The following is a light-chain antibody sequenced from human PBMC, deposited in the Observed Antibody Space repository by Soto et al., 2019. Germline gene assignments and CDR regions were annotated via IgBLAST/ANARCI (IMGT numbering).Light chain of an antibody. CDR1: SSDVGGYNY. V-gene: IGLV2-11*01. CDR3: CSYAGSYTWV. J-gene: IGLJ7*01. Sequence: QSALNQPRSVSGSPGQSVTISCTGTSSDVGGYNYVSWYQQHPGKAPKLMIYDVSKRPSGVPDRFSGSKSGNTASLTISGLQAEDEADYYCCSYAGSYTWVFGGGTQLTVL. CDR2: DVS.